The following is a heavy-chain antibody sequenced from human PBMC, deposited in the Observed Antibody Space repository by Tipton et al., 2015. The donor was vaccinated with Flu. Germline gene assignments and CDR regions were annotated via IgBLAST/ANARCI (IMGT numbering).Heavy chain of an antibody. Sequence: SLRLSCAASGLTFSYYAMNWVRQAPGKGVEWVSAISATGDATYYADSVKGRFSISRDNSKNTLFLQMNSLRAEDTAVYYCAKGMGNEMVNLFDYWGQGTQVPVSS. V-gene: IGHV3-23*01. CDR2: ISATGDAT. CDR1: GLTFSYYA. CDR3: AKGMGNEMVNLFDY. D-gene: IGHD5-18*01. J-gene: IGHJ4*02.